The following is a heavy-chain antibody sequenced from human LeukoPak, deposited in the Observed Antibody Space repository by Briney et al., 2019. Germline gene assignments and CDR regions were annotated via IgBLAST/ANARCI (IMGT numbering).Heavy chain of an antibody. D-gene: IGHD3-22*01. Sequence: SETLSLTCTVSGDSLTSGSYYWGWIRQIPGKGLEWIGNIYSDGTTSYNPSVKSRVTMSVDTSKNQFSLKLNSVTAADTAVYYCGRDSGFWLYWGQGTLVTVSS. V-gene: IGHV4-39*07. J-gene: IGHJ4*02. CDR1: GDSLTSGSYY. CDR3: GRDSGFWLY. CDR2: IYSDGTT.